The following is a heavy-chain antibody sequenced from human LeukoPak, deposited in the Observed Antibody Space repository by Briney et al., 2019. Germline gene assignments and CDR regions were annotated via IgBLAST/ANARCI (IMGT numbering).Heavy chain of an antibody. CDR1: GGSISSYY. Sequence: SETLSPTCTVSGGSISSYYWSWIRQPPGKGLEWIGYIYYSGSTNYNPSLKSRVTISVDTSKNQFSLKLSSVTAADTAVYYCAREHGSSWYYGDFDYWGQGTLVTVSS. CDR2: IYYSGST. CDR3: AREHGSSWYYGDFDY. V-gene: IGHV4-59*01. D-gene: IGHD6-13*01. J-gene: IGHJ4*02.